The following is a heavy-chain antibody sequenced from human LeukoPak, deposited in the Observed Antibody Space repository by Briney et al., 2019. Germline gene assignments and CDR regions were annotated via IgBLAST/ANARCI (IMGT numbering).Heavy chain of an antibody. D-gene: IGHD3-10*01. J-gene: IGHJ6*03. CDR2: INPSGGST. CDR3: ARDGSGSLYYYYYYMDV. Sequence: ASVKVSCKASGYTFTGYYMHWVRQAPGQELEWMGIINPSGGSTSYAQKFQGRVTMTRDTSTSTVYMELSSLRSEDTAVYYCARDGSGSLYYYYYYMDVWGKGTTVTISS. CDR1: GYTFTGYY. V-gene: IGHV1-46*01.